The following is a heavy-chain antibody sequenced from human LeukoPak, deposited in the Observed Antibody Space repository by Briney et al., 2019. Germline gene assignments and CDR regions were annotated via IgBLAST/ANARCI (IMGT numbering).Heavy chain of an antibody. J-gene: IGHJ3*02. V-gene: IGHV4-59*01. CDR1: GGSISSYY. CDR3: AREYCSSTSCYMGHDAFDI. CDR2: IYYSGST. D-gene: IGHD2-2*02. Sequence: PSETLSLTCTVSGGSISSYYWSWIRQPPEKGLEWIGYIYYSGSTNYNPSLKSRVTISVDTSKNQFSLKLSSVTAADTAVYYCAREYCSSTSCYMGHDAFDIWGQGTMVTVSS.